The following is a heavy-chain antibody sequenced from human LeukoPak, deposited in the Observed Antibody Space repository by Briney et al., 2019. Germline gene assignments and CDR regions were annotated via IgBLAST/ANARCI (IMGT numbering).Heavy chain of an antibody. CDR3: ARTRYYYNSRSYGAPYYFDY. J-gene: IGHJ4*02. CDR2: ISDSGST. Sequence: SETLSLTCTVSGGSISTYFWTWIRQPPGKGLEWIGYISDSGSTYYNPSLKSRVTISVDTSKNQFSLKLSSVTAADTAVYYCARTRYYYNSRSYGAPYYFDYWGQGTLVTVSS. CDR1: GGSISTYF. V-gene: IGHV4-4*08. D-gene: IGHD3-10*01.